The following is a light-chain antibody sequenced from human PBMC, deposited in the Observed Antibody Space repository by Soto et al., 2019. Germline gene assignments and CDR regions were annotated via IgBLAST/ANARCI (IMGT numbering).Light chain of an antibody. CDR1: QSVSKY. CDR2: DAS. CDR3: QQYNNWPLLT. V-gene: IGKV3-11*01. Sequence: EIVLTQSPATLSLSPGERATLSCRTSQSVSKYFAWYQQKPGRAPRLLIYDASSRATGIPARFIGSGSGTDFTLTISSLEPEDFAIYYCQQYNNWPLLTFGGGTKVEIK. J-gene: IGKJ4*01.